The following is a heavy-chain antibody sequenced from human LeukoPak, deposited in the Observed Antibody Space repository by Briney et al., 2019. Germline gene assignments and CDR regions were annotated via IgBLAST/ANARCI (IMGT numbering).Heavy chain of an antibody. J-gene: IGHJ4*02. CDR3: ARDHDYGDYPFPNY. CDR2: IIPILGIA. Sequence: SVKVSCKASGGTFSSYAISWVRQAPGQGLEWMGRIIPILGIANYAQKFQGRVTITADKSTSTAYMELSSLRSEDTAVYYCARDHDYGDYPFPNYWGQGTLVTVSS. CDR1: GGTFSSYA. D-gene: IGHD4-17*01. V-gene: IGHV1-69*04.